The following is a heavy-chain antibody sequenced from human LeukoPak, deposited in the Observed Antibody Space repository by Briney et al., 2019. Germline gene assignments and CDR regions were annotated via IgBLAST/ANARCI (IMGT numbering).Heavy chain of an antibody. D-gene: IGHD3-3*01. CDR1: GGSFSGYY. Sequence: SETLSLTCAVYGGSFSGYYWSWIRQPPGKGLEWIGEINHSGSTNYNPSLKSRVTISVDTSKNQFSLQLSSVTAADKAVYYCARAVYDFWSGYRPTNGFDPWGQGTLVTVSS. CDR2: INHSGST. J-gene: IGHJ5*02. CDR3: ARAVYDFWSGYRPTNGFDP. V-gene: IGHV4-34*01.